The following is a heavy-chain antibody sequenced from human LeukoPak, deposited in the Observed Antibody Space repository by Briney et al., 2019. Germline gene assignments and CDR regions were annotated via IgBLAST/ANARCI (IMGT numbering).Heavy chain of an antibody. CDR1: GYTFTGYY. CDR3: ARLPYTMVRGVDDAFDI. Sequence: ASAKVSCKASGYTFTGYYMHWVRQAPGQGLEWMGWINPNSGGTNYAQKFQGRVTMTRDTSISTAYMELSRLRSDDTAVYYCARLPYTMVRGVDDAFDIWGQGTMVTVSS. J-gene: IGHJ3*02. V-gene: IGHV1-2*02. CDR2: INPNSGGT. D-gene: IGHD3-10*01.